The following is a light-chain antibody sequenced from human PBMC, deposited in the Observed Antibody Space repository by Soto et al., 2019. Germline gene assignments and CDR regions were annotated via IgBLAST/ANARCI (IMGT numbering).Light chain of an antibody. CDR1: QGISSY. CDR2: AAS. Sequence: TGDTVNTACQASQGISSYLAWYQQEPGKAPKLLIYAASTLQSGVPSRFSGSGSGTDFTLTISCLQSEDNAAYYFQPCSSYPVTFGRGTKVDIK. V-gene: IGKV1-8*01. J-gene: IGKJ4*01. CDR3: QPCSSYPVT.